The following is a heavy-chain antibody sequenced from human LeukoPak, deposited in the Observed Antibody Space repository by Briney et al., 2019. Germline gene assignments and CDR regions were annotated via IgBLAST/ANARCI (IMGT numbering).Heavy chain of an antibody. CDR3: AKGPNYFDS. Sequence: GGSLRLSCAASGFSFSNYWMHWVRQAPGKGLVWVTRMNSDGSATYYADSVQGRFTISRDNAKDTLYLQMNCLRAEDTAMYFCAKGPNYFDSWGQGTLVTVSS. CDR2: MNSDGSAT. V-gene: IGHV3-74*01. J-gene: IGHJ4*02. CDR1: GFSFSNYW.